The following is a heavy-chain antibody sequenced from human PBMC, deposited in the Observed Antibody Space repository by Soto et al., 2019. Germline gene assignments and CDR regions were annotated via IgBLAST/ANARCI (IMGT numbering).Heavy chain of an antibody. CDR1: GDSLHSGAYY. D-gene: IGHD1-26*01. Sequence: SETLSLTCNVSGDSLHSGAYYWTWIRQSPGRGLEWIGHIYHTGSTNYNPSLRSRLTISLDTSKNHFSLTLRSVNAVDTGVYYCEKSWGGDGYYHWGQGTLVTVSS. CDR2: IYHTGST. J-gene: IGHJ4*02. CDR3: EKSWGGDGYYH. V-gene: IGHV4-61*03.